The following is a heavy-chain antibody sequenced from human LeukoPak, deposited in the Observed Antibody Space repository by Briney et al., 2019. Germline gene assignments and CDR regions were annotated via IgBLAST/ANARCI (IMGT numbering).Heavy chain of an antibody. CDR1: GFSVSVNY. Sequence: GGSLRLSCAVSGFSVSVNYMSWVRQAPGKGLEWVSVFFSSGYTKYADSVKGRFTISRDNSENTLNLEMNSLRAEDTAVYYCVPLNWNPPGDFDRWGQGTLVTVSS. D-gene: IGHD1-20*01. CDR2: FFSSGYT. J-gene: IGHJ4*02. V-gene: IGHV3-66*01. CDR3: VPLNWNPPGDFDR.